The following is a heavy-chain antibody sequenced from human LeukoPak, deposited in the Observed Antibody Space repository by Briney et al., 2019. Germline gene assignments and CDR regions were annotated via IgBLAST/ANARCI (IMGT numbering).Heavy chain of an antibody. V-gene: IGHV3-7*01. J-gene: IGHJ4*02. CDR1: GFTFSNYW. CDR2: IKQDGSEK. Sequence: TGGSLRLSCAASGFTFSNYWMSWVRQAPGKGLEWVANIKQDGSEKYYVDSVKGRFTISSDNAKNSLYLQMNSLRAEDTAVYYCASGQQLGYWGQGTLVTVSS. CDR3: ASGQQLGY. D-gene: IGHD6-6*01.